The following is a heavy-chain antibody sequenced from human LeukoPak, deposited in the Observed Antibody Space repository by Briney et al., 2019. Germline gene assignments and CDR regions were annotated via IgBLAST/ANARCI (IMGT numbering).Heavy chain of an antibody. CDR3: AREMDWNYGRYFDY. D-gene: IGHD1-7*01. V-gene: IGHV1-69*13. Sequence: GASVNVSCKASGGTFSSYAISWVRQAPGQGLEWMGGIIPIFGTANYAQKFQGRVTITADESTSTAYMELSSLRSEDTAVYYCAREMDWNYGRYFDYWGQGTLVTVSS. CDR1: GGTFSSYA. J-gene: IGHJ4*02. CDR2: IIPIFGTA.